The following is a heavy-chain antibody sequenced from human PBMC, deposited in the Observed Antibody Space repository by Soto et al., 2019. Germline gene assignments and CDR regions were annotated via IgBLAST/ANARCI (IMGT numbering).Heavy chain of an antibody. CDR3: ARTRITSTAATFDP. CDR1: GGSLSTYY. J-gene: IGHJ5*02. CDR2: MSYSGSS. Sequence: QVRLQESGPGLVKPSETLSLTCTVSGGSLSTYYWSWIRQPPGKGLAWIVYMSYSGSSNYNPSLKSRVTMSVDTSKNQVSLKLSSVTAADTAVYYCARTRITSTAATFDPWGQGTLVTVSS. V-gene: IGHV4-59*01. D-gene: IGHD1-20*01.